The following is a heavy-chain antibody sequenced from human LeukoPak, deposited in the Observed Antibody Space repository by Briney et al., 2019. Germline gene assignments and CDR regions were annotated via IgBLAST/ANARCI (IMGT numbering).Heavy chain of an antibody. J-gene: IGHJ4*02. CDR2: IIPILDIT. CDR3: SVRGLIDGGGSYFDY. D-gene: IGHD3-10*01. CDR1: GGTFSSYT. V-gene: IGHV1-69*02. Sequence: GASVKVSCKASGGTFSSYTISWVRQAPGQGLEWMGRIIPILDITNYAQKFQGRVTITADKSTSTAYMELSSLKSEDTAVYYCSVRGLIDGGGSYFDYWGQGTPVTASS.